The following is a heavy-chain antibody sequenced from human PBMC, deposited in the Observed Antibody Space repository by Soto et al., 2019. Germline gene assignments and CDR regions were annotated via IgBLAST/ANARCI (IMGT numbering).Heavy chain of an antibody. V-gene: IGHV3-7*03. CDR1: GFPFSGDW. CDR2: INQDGGVK. CDR3: ARGFF. Sequence: GGSLRLSCAASGFPFSGDWMSWVRQAPGKGPERVANINQDGGVKTYVDSVKGRFTISRDNAKKSLYLQMDSLRAEDTAVYDCARGFFWGQGTLLTVSS. D-gene: IGHD3-3*01. J-gene: IGHJ4*02.